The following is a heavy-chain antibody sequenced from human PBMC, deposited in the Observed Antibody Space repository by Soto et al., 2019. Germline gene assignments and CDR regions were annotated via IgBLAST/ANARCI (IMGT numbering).Heavy chain of an antibody. CDR1: GGSITGAYY. V-gene: IGHV4-31*03. Sequence: QVQLQESGPGLVKSSETLSLTCNVSGGSITGAYYWNWIRQHPGKGLEWIGSIHYRVSTYYNPSLKSRSTISLDRSNNQFSLKLSSVTAADTAVYYCARVRDSFGLDVWGQGTTVTVSS. CDR2: IHYRVST. J-gene: IGHJ6*02. D-gene: IGHD2-15*01. CDR3: ARVRDSFGLDV.